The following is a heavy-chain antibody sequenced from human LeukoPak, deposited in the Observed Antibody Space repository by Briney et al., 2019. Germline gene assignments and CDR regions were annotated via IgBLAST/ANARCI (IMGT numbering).Heavy chain of an antibody. J-gene: IGHJ1*01. Sequence: SETLSLTCTVSGGSISSSSYYWGWLRQPPGKGLEWIGSIYYSGSTYYNPSLKSRVTISVDTSKNQFSLKLSSVTAADTAVYCCARHPNYYGSAAGELEYFQHWGQGTLVTVSS. D-gene: IGHD3-10*01. V-gene: IGHV4-39*01. CDR2: IYYSGST. CDR3: ARHPNYYGSAAGELEYFQH. CDR1: GGSISSSSYY.